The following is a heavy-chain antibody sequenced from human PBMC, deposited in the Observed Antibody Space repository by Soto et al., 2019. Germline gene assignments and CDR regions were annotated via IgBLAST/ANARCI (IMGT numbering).Heavy chain of an antibody. D-gene: IGHD2-15*01. CDR2: ISAYNGNT. Sequence: ASVKVSCKASGYTFTSYGISWVRQAPGQGLEWMGWISAYNGNTNYAQKLQGRVTMTTDTSTSTAYMELRSLRSDDTAVYYCARDDTGTGYCSGGSCVSRSASYYYGMDVWGEGLTVTAPQ. CDR1: GYTFTSYG. J-gene: IGHJ6*04. CDR3: ARDDTGTGYCSGGSCVSRSASYYYGMDV. V-gene: IGHV1-18*01.